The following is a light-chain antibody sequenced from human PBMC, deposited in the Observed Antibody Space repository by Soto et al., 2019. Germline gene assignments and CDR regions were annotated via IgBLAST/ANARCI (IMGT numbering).Light chain of an antibody. Sequence: FVLTQSPGTVSLSPGERATLSCGASHTVVNDFLAWYQQRPGQAPRLLLYGVSRRATGIPDRFSGSGSGTDFTLTISTLEPEDFVVYYCQHLDKFGQGTKLEIK. CDR2: GVS. CDR1: HTVVNDF. CDR3: QHLDK. V-gene: IGKV3-20*01. J-gene: IGKJ2*01.